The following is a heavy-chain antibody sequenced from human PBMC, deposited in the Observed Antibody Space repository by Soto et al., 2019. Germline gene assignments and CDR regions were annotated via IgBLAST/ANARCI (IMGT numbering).Heavy chain of an antibody. V-gene: IGHV1-8*01. Sequence: ASVKGSCKASGYTFTSYDINWVRQDTGQGLEWMGWMNPNSGNTGYAQKFQGRVTMTRNTSISTAYMELSSLRSEDTAVYQCARVLWYYDFWSGLVAFDIWAQATMGTV. CDR3: ARVLWYYDFWSGLVAFDI. J-gene: IGHJ3*02. CDR1: GYTFTSYD. CDR2: MNPNSGNT. D-gene: IGHD3-3*01.